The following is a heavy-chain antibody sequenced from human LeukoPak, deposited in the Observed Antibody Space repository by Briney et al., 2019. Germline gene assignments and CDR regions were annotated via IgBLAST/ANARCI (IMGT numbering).Heavy chain of an antibody. CDR2: IYYSGST. D-gene: IGHD3-10*01. V-gene: IGHV4-59*01. J-gene: IGHJ4*02. Sequence: SETLSLTCTVSGGSISSYYWSWIRQPPGKGLEWIGYIYYSGSTNYNPSLKSRVTISVDTSKNQFSLKLSSVTAADTAVYYCARGGVRLRLYYFDYWGQGTLVTVSS. CDR1: GGSISSYY. CDR3: ARGGVRLRLYYFDY.